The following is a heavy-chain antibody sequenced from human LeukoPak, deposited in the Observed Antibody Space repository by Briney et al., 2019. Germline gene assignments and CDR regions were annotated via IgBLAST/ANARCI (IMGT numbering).Heavy chain of an antibody. J-gene: IGHJ4*02. D-gene: IGHD4-17*01. Sequence: PMASVKVSCKASGYTFTSYGISWVRQAPGQGLEWLGWISTYNGNTHYAQKPQGRVTMTTDTSTSTAYMEVRSLRSDDTAMYYCARGKGNYGDPASFGYWGQGTLVTVSS. V-gene: IGHV1-18*01. CDR1: GYTFTSYG. CDR3: ARGKGNYGDPASFGY. CDR2: ISTYNGNT.